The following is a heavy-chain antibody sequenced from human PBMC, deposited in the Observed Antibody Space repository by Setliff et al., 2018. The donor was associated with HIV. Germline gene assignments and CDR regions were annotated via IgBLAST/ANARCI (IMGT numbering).Heavy chain of an antibody. D-gene: IGHD4-17*01. CDR2: IIPIFGTA. CDR3: ARRPYGDYNHDAFDI. V-gene: IGHV1-69*13. J-gene: IGHJ3*02. CDR1: GGTFSSYA. Sequence: SVKVSCRASGGTFSSYAISWVRQAPGQGLEWMGGIIPIFGTANYAQKFQGRVTITADESTSTAYMELSSLKASDTAMYYCARRPYGDYNHDAFDIWGQGTMVTVSS.